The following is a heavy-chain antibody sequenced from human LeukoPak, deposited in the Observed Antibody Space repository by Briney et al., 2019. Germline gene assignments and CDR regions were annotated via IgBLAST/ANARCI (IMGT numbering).Heavy chain of an antibody. V-gene: IGHV3-23*01. CDR3: GKGKYYDFWSGSTLDY. Sequence: GGSLRLSCAGSGFTFNSYAMSWVRQAPGKGLEWVSGISGSGDNIDYADSVKGRLIISRDNSKNTLFLHMNSLRADDTAAYYCGKGKYYDFWSGSTLDYWGQGILVTVSS. D-gene: IGHD3-3*01. CDR2: ISGSGDNI. CDR1: GFTFNSYA. J-gene: IGHJ4*02.